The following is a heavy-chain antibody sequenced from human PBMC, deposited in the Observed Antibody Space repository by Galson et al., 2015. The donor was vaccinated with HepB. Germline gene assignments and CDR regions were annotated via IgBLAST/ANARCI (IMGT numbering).Heavy chain of an antibody. J-gene: IGHJ4*02. CDR3: ARDRWGYYGSGSSFWYFDY. CDR1: GGTFSSYA. V-gene: IGHV1-69*06. CDR2: IIPIFGTA. D-gene: IGHD3-10*01. Sequence: SVKVSCKASGGTFSSYAISWVRQAPGQGLEWMGGIIPIFGTANYAQKFQGRVTITADKSTSTAYMELSSLRSEDTAVYYCARDRWGYYGSGSSFWYFDYWGQGTLVTVSS.